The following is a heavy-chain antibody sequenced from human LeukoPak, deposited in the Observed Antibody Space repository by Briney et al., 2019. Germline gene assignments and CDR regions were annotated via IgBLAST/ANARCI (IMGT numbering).Heavy chain of an antibody. D-gene: IGHD6-13*01. CDR3: ASGVGQQLANAEYFQH. V-gene: IGHV1-69*04. Sequence: GASVKVSCKASGYTFTSYAISWVRQAPGQGLEWMGRIIPILGIANYAQKFQGRVTITADKSTSTAYMELSSPRSEDTAVYYCASGVGQQLANAEYFQHWGRGTLVTVSS. CDR2: IIPILGIA. J-gene: IGHJ1*01. CDR1: GYTFTSYA.